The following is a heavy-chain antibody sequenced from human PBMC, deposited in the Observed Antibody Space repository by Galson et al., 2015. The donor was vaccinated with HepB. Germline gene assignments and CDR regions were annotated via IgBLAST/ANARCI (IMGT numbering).Heavy chain of an antibody. CDR1: GFTFSSYA. CDR2: ISGSGGSP. D-gene: IGHD3-16*02. V-gene: IGHV3-23*01. CDR3: AKDYRDLDY. Sequence: SLRLSCAASGFTFSSYAMSWVRQAPGKGLEWVSDISGSGGSPYYADSVKGRFTISRDNSKNTLYLQMDSLRAEDTAVYYCAKDYRDLDYWGQGTLVTVSS. J-gene: IGHJ4*02.